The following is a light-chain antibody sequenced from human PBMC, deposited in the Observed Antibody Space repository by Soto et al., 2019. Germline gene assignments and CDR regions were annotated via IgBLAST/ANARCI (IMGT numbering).Light chain of an antibody. CDR1: QTVSNY. J-gene: IGKJ5*01. V-gene: IGKV3-11*01. CDR3: QQRSNWPPIT. CDR2: DAS. Sequence: EIVLTHSPATLSLSPGERATLSCRASQTVSNYLAWYQQKPGQAPRLLIYDASIRATGIPARFSGSGSGTDFTLTISSLEPEDFAVYYCQQRSNWPPITFGQGTRLEIK.